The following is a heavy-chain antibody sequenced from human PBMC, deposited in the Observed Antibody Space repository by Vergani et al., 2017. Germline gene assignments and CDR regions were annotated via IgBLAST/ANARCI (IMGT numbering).Heavy chain of an antibody. Sequence: QVQLVQSGAEVKKLGSSVKVSCKASGGTFSSYAISWVRQAPGQGLEWMGGIIPIFGTANYAQKFQGRVTITADEPTSTAYMELSSLRSEDTAVYYCAGERGHCSSTSCHPHSYFDLWGRGTLVTVSS. J-gene: IGHJ2*01. CDR1: GGTFSSYA. CDR3: AGERGHCSSTSCHPHSYFDL. V-gene: IGHV1-69*01. CDR2: IIPIFGTA. D-gene: IGHD2-2*01.